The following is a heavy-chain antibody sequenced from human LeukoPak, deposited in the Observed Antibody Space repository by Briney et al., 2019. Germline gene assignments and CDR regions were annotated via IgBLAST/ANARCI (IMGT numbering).Heavy chain of an antibody. CDR1: GFTFSSYG. CDR3: ARGSYYGSGSSAIDY. CDR2: ISSSSSYI. V-gene: IGHV3-21*01. Sequence: GGSLRLSCAASGFTFSSYGMHWVRQAPGKGLEWVSFISSSSSYIYYADSVKGRFTISRDNAKNSLYLQMNSLRAEDTAVYYCARGSYYGSGSSAIDYWGQGTLVTVSS. D-gene: IGHD3-10*01. J-gene: IGHJ4*02.